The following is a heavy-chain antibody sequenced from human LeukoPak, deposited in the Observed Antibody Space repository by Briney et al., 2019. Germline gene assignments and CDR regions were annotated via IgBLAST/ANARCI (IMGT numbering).Heavy chain of an antibody. CDR1: GFTFSSYW. CDR2: IKQDGSEK. V-gene: IGHV3-7*01. CDR3: ARGGLPALRY. D-gene: IGHD2-2*01. J-gene: IGHJ4*02. Sequence: GGPLRLSCAASGFTFSSYWMSWVRQAPGKGLDWVANIKQDGSEKYYVDTVKGRFTISRDNAKNSLYLQMNSLRAEDTAVYYCARGGLPALRYWGQGTLVTVSS.